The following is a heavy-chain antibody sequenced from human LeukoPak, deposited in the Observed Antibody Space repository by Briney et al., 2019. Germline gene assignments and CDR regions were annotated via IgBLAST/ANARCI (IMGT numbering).Heavy chain of an antibody. D-gene: IGHD5-24*01. CDR2: ISYEGSNK. J-gene: IGHJ4*02. CDR3: AGGLERWLQLTLFDY. Sequence: GGSLRLSCAASGFTFSSYGMHWVRQAPGKGLEWVAVISYEGSNKYYADSVKGRFTISRDNSKNTLYLQMNSLRAEDTAVYYCAGGLERWLQLTLFDYWGQGTLVTVSS. CDR1: GFTFSSYG. V-gene: IGHV3-30*03.